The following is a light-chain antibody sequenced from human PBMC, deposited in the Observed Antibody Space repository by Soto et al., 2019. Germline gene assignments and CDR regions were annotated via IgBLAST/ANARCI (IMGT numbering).Light chain of an antibody. J-gene: IGLJ1*01. CDR1: SSDFGSYNL. V-gene: IGLV2-14*02. Sequence: QSALTQPASVSGFPGQSITISCTGTSSDFGSYNLFCWYQQHPGKAPNLMIYDVSNRPTGVSNRFSGSKSGNTASLTISGLQAEDEADYYCSSYTSSSTPYVFGTGTKVTVL. CDR2: DVS. CDR3: SSYTSSSTPYV.